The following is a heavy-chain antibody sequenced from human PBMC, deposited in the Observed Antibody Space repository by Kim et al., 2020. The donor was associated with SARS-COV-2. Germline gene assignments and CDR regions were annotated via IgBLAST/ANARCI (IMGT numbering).Heavy chain of an antibody. CDR3: AKVVIMDDYNYYYYYGMDV. Sequence: GGSLRLSCVASGFTFDIYAMSWVRQAPGKGLERVSVISGGGVNKFYADSVRGRFNISRDNSKNTLFLQMNSLRDEDTALYYCAKVVIMDDYNYYYYYGMDVWGLGTTVTVSS. CDR2: ISGGGVNK. D-gene: IGHD2-21*01. J-gene: IGHJ6*02. CDR1: GFTFDIYA. V-gene: IGHV3-23*01.